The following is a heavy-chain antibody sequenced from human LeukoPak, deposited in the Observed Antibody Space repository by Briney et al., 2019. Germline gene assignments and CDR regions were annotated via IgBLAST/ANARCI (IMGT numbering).Heavy chain of an antibody. V-gene: IGHV1-69*01. J-gene: IGHJ4*02. CDR1: GGTFSSYA. CDR2: IIPIFGTA. CDR3: ARDPQWYGVHSDY. Sequence: SVKVSCKASGGTFSSYAISWVRQAPGQGLEWMGGIIPIFGTANYAQKFQGRVTITADESTSTAYMELSSLRSEDTAVYYCARDPQWYGVHSDYWGQGTLVTVSS. D-gene: IGHD3-10*01.